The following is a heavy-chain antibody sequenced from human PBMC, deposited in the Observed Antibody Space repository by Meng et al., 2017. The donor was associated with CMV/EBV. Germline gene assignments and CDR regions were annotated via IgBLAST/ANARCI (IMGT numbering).Heavy chain of an antibody. Sequence: ASVKVSCKASGYTFTSYYMHWVRQAPGQGLEWMGIINPSGGSTSYAQKFQGRVTMTRDTSTSTVCMELSSLRSEDTAVYYCARDRVPCSNNSCYLDYWGQGTLVTVSS. J-gene: IGHJ4*02. CDR3: ARDRVPCSNNSCYLDY. CDR1: GYTFTSYY. V-gene: IGHV1-46*01. CDR2: INPSGGST. D-gene: IGHD2-2*01.